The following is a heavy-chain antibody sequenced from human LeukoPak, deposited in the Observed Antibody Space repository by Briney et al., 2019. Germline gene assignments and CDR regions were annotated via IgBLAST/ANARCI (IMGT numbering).Heavy chain of an antibody. CDR2: IYYSGST. J-gene: IGHJ3*02. V-gene: IGHV4-59*01. CDR3: ARRGYCSSTSCYSDLDAFDI. Sequence: PSETLSLTCAVYGGSFSGYYWSWIRQPPGKGLEWIGYIYYSGSTNYNPSLKSRVTISVDTSKNQFSLKLSSVTAADTAVYYCARRGYCSSTSCYSDLDAFDIWGQGTMVTVSS. CDR1: GGSFSGYY. D-gene: IGHD2-2*02.